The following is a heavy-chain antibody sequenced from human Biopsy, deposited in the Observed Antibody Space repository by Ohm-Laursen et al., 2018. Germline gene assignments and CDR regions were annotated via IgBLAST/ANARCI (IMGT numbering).Heavy chain of an antibody. D-gene: IGHD6-19*01. J-gene: IGHJ4*02. Sequence: TLSLTCTVSGDSLSSGPDNWSWVRQPPGQGLEYIGFIYSGGNTNYNPSLQNRVTMSVDTSKNQFYLKLYSVTAADTAVYYCARGRRTSGWPYFDNWGQGALVIVSP. CDR1: GDSLSSGPDN. CDR3: ARGRRTSGWPYFDN. CDR2: IYSGGNT. V-gene: IGHV4-61*01.